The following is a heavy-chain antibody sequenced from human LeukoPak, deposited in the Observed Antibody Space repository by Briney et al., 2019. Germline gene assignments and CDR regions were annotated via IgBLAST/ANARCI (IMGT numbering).Heavy chain of an antibody. Sequence: GSLRLSCSASGFTFSSYAMHWVRQAPGKGLEYVSAISDTGGGTYYADSVKGRFTISRDNSKNTLSLQLSSLRAEDTAVYYCVKRTSSYYDRWGQGTLVTVSS. CDR2: ISDTGGGT. V-gene: IGHV3-64D*06. CDR3: VKRTSSYYDR. J-gene: IGHJ4*02. D-gene: IGHD3-22*01. CDR1: GFTFSSYA.